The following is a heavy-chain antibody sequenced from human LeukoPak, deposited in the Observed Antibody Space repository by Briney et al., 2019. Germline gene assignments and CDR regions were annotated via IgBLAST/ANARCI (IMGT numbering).Heavy chain of an antibody. D-gene: IGHD1-26*01. CDR3: AKVSKWDSHDDY. CDR2: ISYDGSNK. Sequence: GRSLRLSCAASGFTFSSYAMHWVRQAPGKGLEWVAVISYDGSNKYYADSVKGRFTISRDNSKNTLYLQMNSLRAEDTAMYYCAKVSKWDSHDDYWGQGTLVTVSS. V-gene: IGHV3-30*04. CDR1: GFTFSSYA. J-gene: IGHJ4*02.